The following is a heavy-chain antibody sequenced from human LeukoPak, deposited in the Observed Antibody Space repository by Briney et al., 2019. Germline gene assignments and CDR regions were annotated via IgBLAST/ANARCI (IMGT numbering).Heavy chain of an antibody. CDR2: ISGSGGST. D-gene: IGHD3-9*01. CDR3: AKVQDYDILTGYYIAGGKFDY. Sequence: PGGSLRLSCAASGFTFSTCAMSWVRQAPGKGLEWVSTISGSGGSTYYADSVKGRFTISRDNSKNTLYLQMNSLRAEDTAIYYCAKVQDYDILTGYYIAGGKFDYWGQGTLVTVSS. J-gene: IGHJ4*02. V-gene: IGHV3-23*01. CDR1: GFTFSTCA.